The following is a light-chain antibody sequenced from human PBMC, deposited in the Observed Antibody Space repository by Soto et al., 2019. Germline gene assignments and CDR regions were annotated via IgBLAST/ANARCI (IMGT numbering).Light chain of an antibody. CDR3: QQYNNWPLT. Sequence: XIVITQSPATLSVSPGERDTISCRASQSVSSNLAWYQQKPGQAPRLLIYGASTRATGIPARFSGSGSGTEFTLTISSLQSEDFAVYYCQQYNNWPLTFGGGTKVDIK. V-gene: IGKV3-15*01. CDR1: QSVSSN. CDR2: GAS. J-gene: IGKJ4*01.